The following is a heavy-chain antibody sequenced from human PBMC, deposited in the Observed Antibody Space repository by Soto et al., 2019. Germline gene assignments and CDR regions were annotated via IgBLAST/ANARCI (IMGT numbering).Heavy chain of an antibody. CDR3: ARSYGSGSYSLYYYGMDV. J-gene: IGHJ6*02. CDR2: ISAYNGNT. D-gene: IGHD3-10*01. V-gene: IGHV1-18*04. Sequence: XSVKVSCKASGYTFTSYGISWVRQAPGQGLEWMGWISAYNGNTNYAQKLQGRVTMTTDTSTSTAYMELRSLRSDDTAVYYCARSYGSGSYSLYYYGMDVWDQGTTVTVSS. CDR1: GYTFTSYG.